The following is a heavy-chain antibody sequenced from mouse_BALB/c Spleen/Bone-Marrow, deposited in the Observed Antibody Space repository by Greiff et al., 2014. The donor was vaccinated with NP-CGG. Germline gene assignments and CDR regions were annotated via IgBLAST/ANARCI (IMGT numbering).Heavy chain of an antibody. D-gene: IGHD4-1*01. J-gene: IGHJ2*01. Sequence: VQLQQPGPDLVKPGASVKISCKASGYSFTGYYMHWVKQSHVKSLEWIGRINPYNGATTYNQDFKDRASLTVDKSSSTAYMELHSLTSEDSAVYYCARSWDYWGQGTTLTVSS. CDR1: GYSFTGYY. CDR2: INPYNGAT. CDR3: ARSWDY. V-gene: IGHV1-31*01.